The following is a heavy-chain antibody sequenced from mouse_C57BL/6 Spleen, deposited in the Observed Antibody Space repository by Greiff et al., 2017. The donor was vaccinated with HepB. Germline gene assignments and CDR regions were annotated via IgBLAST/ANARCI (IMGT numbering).Heavy chain of an antibody. CDR1: GYTFTSYW. Sequence: QVQLQQPGAELVRPGSSVKLSCKASGYTFTSYWMDWVKQRPGQGLEWIGNIYPTDSETHYNQKFKDKATLTVDKSSSTAYMQLSSLTSEDSAVYYCARRNGSSPMDYWGQGTSVTVSS. J-gene: IGHJ4*01. V-gene: IGHV1-61*01. CDR2: IYPTDSET. D-gene: IGHD1-1*01. CDR3: ARRNGSSPMDY.